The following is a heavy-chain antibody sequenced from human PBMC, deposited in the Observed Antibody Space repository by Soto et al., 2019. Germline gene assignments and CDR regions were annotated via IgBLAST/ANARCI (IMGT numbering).Heavy chain of an antibody. CDR2: ISYDGSNK. V-gene: IGHV3-30-3*01. D-gene: IGHD3-10*01. J-gene: IGHJ4*02. CDR3: AREGPGGGSTLDY. CDR1: GFTFSSYA. Sequence: QVQLVESGGGVVQPGRSLRLSCAASGFTFSSYAMHWVRQAPGKGLEWVAVISYDGSNKYYADSVKGRFTISRDNSKNTLYLKMNSLRAEDTAVYYWAREGPGGGSTLDYWGQGTLVTVSS.